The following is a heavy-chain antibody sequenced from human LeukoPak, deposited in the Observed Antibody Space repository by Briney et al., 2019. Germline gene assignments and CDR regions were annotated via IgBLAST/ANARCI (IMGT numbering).Heavy chain of an antibody. CDR2: INPNSGGT. CDR3: ARYSKSSVNIDY. D-gene: IGHD6-6*01. Sequence: ASVKVSCRASGYTFTGYYMHWVRHAPGQGLEWMGWINPNSGGTNYVHKFQGRVTMTRDTSISTAYMELSGLRSDDTAVYYCARYSKSSVNIDYWGQGTLVTVSS. J-gene: IGHJ4*02. V-gene: IGHV1-2*02. CDR1: GYTFTGYY.